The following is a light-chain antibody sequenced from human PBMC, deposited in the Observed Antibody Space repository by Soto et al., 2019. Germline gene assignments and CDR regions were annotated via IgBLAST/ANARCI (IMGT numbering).Light chain of an antibody. V-gene: IGKV1-12*01. CDR3: QQANSLPLT. CDR2: AAS. J-gene: IGKJ5*01. Sequence: DIQMTQSPSTASGSVGERGTMTGRASQSISSLLAWYQQKPGKAPKLLIYAASSLQSGVPSRFSGSGSGTAFTLPISSLQPEDFATYYCQQANSLPLTFGQGTRLEIK. CDR1: QSISSL.